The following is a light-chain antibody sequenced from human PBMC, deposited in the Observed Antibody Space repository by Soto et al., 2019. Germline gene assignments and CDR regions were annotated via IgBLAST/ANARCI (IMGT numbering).Light chain of an antibody. J-gene: IGLJ1*01. CDR3: SSHGGLTPFYV. CDR2: EVS. V-gene: IGLV2-14*01. CDR1: SSDVGAYNF. Sequence: QSVLTHLASVSGSPGQSITISCTGTSSDVGAYNFVSWYQQHPGKAPKLIIHEVSNRPSGVSNRFSGSKSGNTASLTISGLQAEDEADYYCSSHGGLTPFYVFRCGTKATVL.